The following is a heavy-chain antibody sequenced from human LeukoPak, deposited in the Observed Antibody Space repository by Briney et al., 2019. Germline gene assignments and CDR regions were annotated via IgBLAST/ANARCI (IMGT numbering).Heavy chain of an antibody. D-gene: IGHD1-14*01. J-gene: IGHJ5*01. CDR3: ARDGPGRLAS. CDR1: GGSFSGYY. V-gene: IGHV4-34*01. Sequence: SETLSLTCAVYGGSFSGYYWSWIRQPPGKGLEWIGEINHSGSTNYNPSLKSRVTISVDTSKNQFSLKLSSVTAADTAVYYCARDGPGRLASWGQGTLVTVSS. CDR2: INHSGST.